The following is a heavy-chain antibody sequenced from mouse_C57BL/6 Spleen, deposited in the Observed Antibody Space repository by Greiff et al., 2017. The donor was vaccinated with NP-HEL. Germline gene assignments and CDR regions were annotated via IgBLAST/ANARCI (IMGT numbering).Heavy chain of an antibody. D-gene: IGHD1-1*01. J-gene: IGHJ3*01. CDR1: GFNITDYY. CDR3: TTFYYYGSTWFAY. CDR2: IDPEDGDT. V-gene: IGHV14-1*01. Sequence: EVKLVESGAELVRPGASVKLSCTASGFNITDYYMHWVKQRPEQGLEWIGRIDPEDGDTEYAPKFQGKATMTADTSSNTAYLQLSSLTSEDTAVYYCTTFYYYGSTWFAYWGQGTLVTVSA.